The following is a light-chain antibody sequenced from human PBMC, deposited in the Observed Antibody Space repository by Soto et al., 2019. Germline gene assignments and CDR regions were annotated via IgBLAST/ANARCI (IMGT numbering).Light chain of an antibody. Sequence: QSVLTQPASVSGSPGQSITISCTVTSSDVGGYNYVSWYQQHTGKAPKLMIYEVSNRPSGVSNRFSGSKSGNTASLTISGLQAEDEADYYCSSYTSRSHVVFGGGTKLTVL. J-gene: IGLJ2*01. CDR3: SSYTSRSHVV. CDR1: SSDVGGYNY. CDR2: EVS. V-gene: IGLV2-14*01.